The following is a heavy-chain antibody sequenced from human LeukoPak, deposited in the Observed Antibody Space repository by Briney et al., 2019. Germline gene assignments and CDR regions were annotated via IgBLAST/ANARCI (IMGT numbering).Heavy chain of an antibody. CDR1: GYTFTSYG. CDR2: ISAYNGNT. Sequence: ASVKVSCKASGYTFTSYGISWVRQAPGQGLEWMGRISAYNGNTNYAQKLQGRVTMTTDTSTSTAYMELRSLRSDDTAVYYCARDTDRTYYYDSSGYRVFDYWGQGTLVTVSS. V-gene: IGHV1-18*01. CDR3: ARDTDRTYYYDSSGYRVFDY. J-gene: IGHJ4*02. D-gene: IGHD3-22*01.